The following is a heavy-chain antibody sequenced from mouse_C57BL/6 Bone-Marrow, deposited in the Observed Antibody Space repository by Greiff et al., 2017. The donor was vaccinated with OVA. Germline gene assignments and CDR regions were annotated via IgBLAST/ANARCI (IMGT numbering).Heavy chain of an antibody. V-gene: IGHV5-4*01. CDR1: GFTFSSYA. CDR3: AKNYDGSSGGYFDV. J-gene: IGHJ1*03. Sequence: EVHLVESGGGLVKPGGSLKLSCAASGFTFSSYAMSWVRQTPEKRLEWVATISDGGSYTYYPDNVKGRFTISSDNAKNHLYLQMSHLKSEDTAMYYCAKNYDGSSGGYFDVWGTGTTVTVSS. CDR2: ISDGGSYT. D-gene: IGHD1-1*01.